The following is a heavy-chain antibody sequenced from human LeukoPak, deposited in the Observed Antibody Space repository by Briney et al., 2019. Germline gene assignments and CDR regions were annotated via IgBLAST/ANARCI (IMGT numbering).Heavy chain of an antibody. CDR3: AKDQIALRYFDWSPFDY. J-gene: IGHJ4*02. Sequence: PGGSLRLSCVASGFTFSSYAMSWVRQAPGKGLEWVSAISGSGGSTYYADSVKGRFTISRDNSKNTLYLQMNSLRAEDTAVYYCAKDQIALRYFDWSPFDYWGQGTLVTVSS. CDR2: ISGSGGST. D-gene: IGHD3-9*01. V-gene: IGHV3-23*01. CDR1: GFTFSSYA.